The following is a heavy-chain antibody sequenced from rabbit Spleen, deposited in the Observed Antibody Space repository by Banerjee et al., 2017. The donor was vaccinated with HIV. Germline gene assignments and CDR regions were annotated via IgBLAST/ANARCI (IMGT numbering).Heavy chain of an antibody. CDR3: ARAPYTYSSDYYPGYFNL. D-gene: IGHD1-1*01. V-gene: IGHV1S40*01. Sequence: YYASWAKGRFTISKTSSTTVTLQMTSLTAADTATYFCARAPYTYSSDYYPGYFNLWGPGTLVTVS. J-gene: IGHJ4*01.